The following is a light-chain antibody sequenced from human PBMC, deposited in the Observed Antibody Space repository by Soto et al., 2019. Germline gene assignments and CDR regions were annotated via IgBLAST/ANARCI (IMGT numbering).Light chain of an antibody. V-gene: IGKV3-20*01. CDR1: QSVRSSH. CDR3: QQYDRSPWT. J-gene: IGKJ1*01. Sequence: VLTQSPGTLSLSPGERATLSCRASQSVRSSHLAWYQQKPGQAPRLLMYDTSIRATGIPDRFSGSGSGTDFTLTISRLEPEDFAVYSCQQYDRSPWTFGQGTKVEIK. CDR2: DTS.